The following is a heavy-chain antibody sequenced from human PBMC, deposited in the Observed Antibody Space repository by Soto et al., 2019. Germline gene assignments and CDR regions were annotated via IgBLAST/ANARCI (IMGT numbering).Heavy chain of an antibody. J-gene: IGHJ4*02. CDR1: GYTFTSYD. Sequence: ASVKVSCKASGYTFTSYDINWVRQATGQGLEWMGWMNPDSGDTGYVQKFQGRVSMTRDTSISTAYMEVSSLRSEDTAVYYCARSRGGTGVDLDYWGQGTLVIVSS. CDR3: ARSRGGTGVDLDY. V-gene: IGHV1-8*01. D-gene: IGHD7-27*01. CDR2: MNPDSGDT.